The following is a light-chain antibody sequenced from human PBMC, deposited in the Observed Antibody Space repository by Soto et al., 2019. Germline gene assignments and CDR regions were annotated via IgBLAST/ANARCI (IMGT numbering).Light chain of an antibody. CDR3: CPYAGSYTWV. Sequence: QSALTQPRSVSGSPGQSVTISCTGTGTNIGGYNFVSWYQHHPGRAPKLMIYDVTKRPSGVPDRFSGSKSGNAASLTISGLQAEDEADYYCCPYAGSYTWVFGGGTKLTVL. V-gene: IGLV2-11*01. J-gene: IGLJ3*02. CDR2: DVT. CDR1: GTNIGGYNF.